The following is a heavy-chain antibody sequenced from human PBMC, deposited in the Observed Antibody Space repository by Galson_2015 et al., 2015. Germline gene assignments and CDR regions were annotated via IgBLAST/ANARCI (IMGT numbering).Heavy chain of an antibody. CDR3: ARSMMVRAFDI. CDR1: GGAFRGYH. Sequence: GTLSLDHAVYGGAFRGYHGGWDRPPPRGGLEGVGGNNHSGSTNYNPSLKSRVPISVNTSKNQFSLKLSSVTAADTAVYYCARSMMVRAFDIWGQGTMVTVSS. V-gene: IGHV4-34*01. CDR2: NNHSGST. D-gene: IGHD3-22*01. J-gene: IGHJ3*02.